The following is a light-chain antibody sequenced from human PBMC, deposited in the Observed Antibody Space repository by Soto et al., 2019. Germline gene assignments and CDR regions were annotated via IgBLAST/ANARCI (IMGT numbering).Light chain of an antibody. J-gene: IGLJ1*01. V-gene: IGLV2-23*01. Sequence: QSALTQPASVSGSPGQSITISCTGTSSDVGSYNLVAWYQQYPGKAPKLMIYEGSNRPSGVPTRFSGSKSGNTASLTSSGLQAEDEDDYYCCSYAGSSTYVFGSGTKLTVL. CDR3: CSYAGSSTYV. CDR1: SSDVGSYNL. CDR2: EGS.